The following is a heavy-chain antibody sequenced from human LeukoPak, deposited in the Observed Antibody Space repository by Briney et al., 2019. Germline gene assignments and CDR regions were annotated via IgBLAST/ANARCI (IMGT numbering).Heavy chain of an antibody. J-gene: IGHJ4*02. CDR2: IIPILGIA. D-gene: IGHD5-18*01. V-gene: IGHV1-69*04. CDR3: ARDLSTAMVADY. Sequence: ALVKVSCKASGGTFSSYAISWVRQAPGQGLEWMGRIIPILGIANYAQKFQGRVTITADKSTSTAYMELSSLRSEDTAVYYCARDLSTAMVADYWGQGTLVTVSS. CDR1: GGTFSSYA.